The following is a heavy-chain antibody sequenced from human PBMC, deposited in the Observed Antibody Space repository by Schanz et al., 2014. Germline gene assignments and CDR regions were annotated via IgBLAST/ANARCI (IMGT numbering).Heavy chain of an antibody. CDR2: IYTSGST. D-gene: IGHD2-2*01. V-gene: IGHV4-4*07. J-gene: IGHJ4*02. Sequence: QVQLQESGPGLVKPSETLSLNCRISGSINSYYWSWIRQPAGKGLEWIGRIYTSGSTNYNPSLKSRVTMSVDTSKNQFSLKLSSVTDADTAVYYCARHGRGLAKYQLLYFDYWGQGTLVTVSS. CDR3: ARHGRGLAKYQLLYFDY. CDR1: GSINSYY.